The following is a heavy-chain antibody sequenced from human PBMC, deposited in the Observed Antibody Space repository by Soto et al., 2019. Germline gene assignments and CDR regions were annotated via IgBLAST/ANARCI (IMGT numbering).Heavy chain of an antibody. CDR1: GFTFSSYG. CDR2: IWYDGSNK. J-gene: IGHJ4*02. CDR3: ARMRYIEDTAMGSSPLDY. V-gene: IGHV3-33*01. D-gene: IGHD5-18*01. Sequence: QVQLVESGGGVVQPGRSLRLSCAASGFTFSSYGMHWVRQAPGKGLEWVAVIWYDGSNKYYADSVKGRFTISRDNSKNTLYLQMNRLRAEDTAVYYCARMRYIEDTAMGSSPLDYWGQGTLVTVSS.